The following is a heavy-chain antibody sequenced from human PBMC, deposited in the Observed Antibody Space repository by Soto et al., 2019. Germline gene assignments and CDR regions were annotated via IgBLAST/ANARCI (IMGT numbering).Heavy chain of an antibody. V-gene: IGHV3-30-3*01. Sequence: QVQLVESGGDVVQPGTSLRLSCAASGFSFSTNVLHWVRQAPGKGLEWVAVMSPSGAEKYYTDSVKGRFTISRDNSKNTLYLQMNSLTTDDTAVYYCALDNTPGAPDYFDYWGQGTLVTVSS. CDR1: GFSFSTNV. CDR2: MSPSGAEK. CDR3: ALDNTPGAPDYFDY. J-gene: IGHJ4*02. D-gene: IGHD1-20*01.